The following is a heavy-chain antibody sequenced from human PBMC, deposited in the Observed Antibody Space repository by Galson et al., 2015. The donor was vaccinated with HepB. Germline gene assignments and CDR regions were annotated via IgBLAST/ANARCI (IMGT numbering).Heavy chain of an antibody. CDR3: AKSRDTAMVPGEFDY. J-gene: IGHJ4*02. Sequence: SLRLSCAASGFTFSSYAMSWVRQAPGKGLEWVSAISGRGGSTYYADSVKGRFTISRDNSKNTLYLQMNSLRAEDTAVYYCAKSRDTAMVPGEFDYWGQGTLVTVSS. D-gene: IGHD5-18*01. V-gene: IGHV3-23*01. CDR2: ISGRGGST. CDR1: GFTFSSYA.